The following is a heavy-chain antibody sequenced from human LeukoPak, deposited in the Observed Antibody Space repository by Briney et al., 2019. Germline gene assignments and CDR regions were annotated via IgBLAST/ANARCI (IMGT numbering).Heavy chain of an antibody. V-gene: IGHV3-48*03. CDR3: ARDRNVGWFGELSDLDY. CDR1: GFTFSSYE. CDR2: ISSSGSTI. Sequence: PGGSLRLSCAASGFTFSSYEMNWVRQAPGKGLEWVSYISSSGSTIYYADSVKGRFTISRDNAKSSLYLQMNSLRAEDTAVYYCARDRNVGWFGELSDLDYWGQGTLVTVSS. J-gene: IGHJ4*02. D-gene: IGHD3-10*01.